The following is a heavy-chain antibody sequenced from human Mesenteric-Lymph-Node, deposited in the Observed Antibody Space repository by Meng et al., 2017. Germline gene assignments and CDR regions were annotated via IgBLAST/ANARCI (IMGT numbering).Heavy chain of an antibody. D-gene: IGHD1-26*01. J-gene: IGHJ4*02. CDR1: GGSISSSNW. CDR2: IYHSGST. V-gene: IGHV4-4*02. CDR3: TRATVWYSGGY. Sequence: GSLRLSCTVSGGSISSSNWWSWVRQPPGKGLEWIGEIYHSGSTNYNPSLKSRVTISVDTSKNQFSLKLNSVSVADTAVYYCTRATVWYSGGYWGQGTLVTVSS.